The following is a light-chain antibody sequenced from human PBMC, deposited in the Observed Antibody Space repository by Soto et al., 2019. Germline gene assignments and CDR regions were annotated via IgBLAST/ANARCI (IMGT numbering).Light chain of an antibody. Sequence: EVVMTQSPANLSVSPGVGATLSCWASQPVSDKLAWYQQKPGQAPRLLIYGASSRATGIPDRFSGSGSGTDFTLTISRLEPEDFAVYYCQQYGSSPQTFGQGTKVDIK. CDR2: GAS. J-gene: IGKJ1*01. CDR3: QQYGSSPQT. CDR1: QPVSDK. V-gene: IGKV3-20*01.